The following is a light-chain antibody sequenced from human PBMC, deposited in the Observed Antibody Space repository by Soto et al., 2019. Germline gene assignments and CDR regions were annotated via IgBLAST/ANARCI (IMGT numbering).Light chain of an antibody. J-gene: IGKJ2*01. CDR1: QSVSSNS. Sequence: EIVLTQSPGTLSLSPGERATLSCRASQSVSSNSLAWFQQIPGQAPRLLIYGASSRATGIPDRFSGSGSGTDFTLSSSRLEPEDFAVYYCQQYGTSPHTFGQGTKLEVK. CDR2: GAS. CDR3: QQYGTSPHT. V-gene: IGKV3-20*01.